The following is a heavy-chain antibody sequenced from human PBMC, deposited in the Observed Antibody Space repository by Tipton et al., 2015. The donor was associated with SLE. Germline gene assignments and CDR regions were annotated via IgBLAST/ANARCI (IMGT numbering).Heavy chain of an antibody. CDR3: ARGRTVVVIADDALDI. CDR2: INPGSGSP. CDR1: GYTFNSYY. V-gene: IGHV1-46*02. J-gene: IGHJ3*02. Sequence: QLVQSGAEVKKPGASVRVSCKTSGYTFNSYYIHWVRQAPGEGPEWMGIINPGSGSPSYAPKFQGRLTMTRDTSTNTVSMQLSSLRSEDTAVYYCARGRTVVVIADDALDIWGQGTMVTVSS. D-gene: IGHD2-21*01.